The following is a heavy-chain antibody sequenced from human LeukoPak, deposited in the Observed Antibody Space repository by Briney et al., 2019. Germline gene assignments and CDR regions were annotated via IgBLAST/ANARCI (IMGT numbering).Heavy chain of an antibody. J-gene: IGHJ5*02. CDR2: IIPIFGTA. CDR3: AREPYSSSWSYNWFDP. CDR1: GGTFSSYA. V-gene: IGHV1-69*05. D-gene: IGHD6-13*01. Sequence: SVKVSCKASGGTFSSYAISWVRQAPGQGLEWIGGIIPIFGTANYAQKFQGRVTITTDESTSTAYMELSSLRSEDTAVYYCAREPYSSSWSYNWFDPWGQGTLVTVSS.